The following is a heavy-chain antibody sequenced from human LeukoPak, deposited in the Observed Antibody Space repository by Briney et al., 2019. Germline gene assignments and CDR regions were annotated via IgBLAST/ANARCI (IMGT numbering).Heavy chain of an antibody. CDR1: GYTFTSYD. J-gene: IGHJ4*02. CDR2: MNPNSGNT. D-gene: IGHD2-15*01. Sequence: ASVKVSCKASGYTFTSYDINWVRQATGQGLEWMGWMNPNSGNTGYAQKFQGRVTITRNTSISTAYMELRSLRSDDTAVYYCARDPVVVAATPGGTPDYWGQGTLVTVSS. V-gene: IGHV1-8*02. CDR3: ARDPVVVAATPGGTPDY.